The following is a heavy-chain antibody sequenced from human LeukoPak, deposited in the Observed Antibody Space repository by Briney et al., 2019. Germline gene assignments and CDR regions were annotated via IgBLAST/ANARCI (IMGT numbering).Heavy chain of an antibody. Sequence: ASVKVSCKPSGYTFTNYYIHWVRQARGQGPEWVGWINPASAGAAFAPKFQGRVSMTWDSSITTAFMDLTSLRSDDTAIYYCARQLGNYYRAFDFWGQGTLVTVSS. CDR2: INPASAGA. D-gene: IGHD6-6*01. CDR3: ARQLGNYYRAFDF. J-gene: IGHJ4*02. CDR1: GYTFTNYY. V-gene: IGHV1-2*02.